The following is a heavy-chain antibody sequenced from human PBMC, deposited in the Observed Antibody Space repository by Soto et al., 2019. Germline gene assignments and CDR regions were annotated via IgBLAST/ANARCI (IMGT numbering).Heavy chain of an antibody. V-gene: IGHV1-69*06. CDR1: GGTFSSHA. J-gene: IGHJ6*02. CDR3: ARGDDFDYYYGVDV. CDR2: ITPIFVKA. D-gene: IGHD3-16*01. Sequence: SVNVSCKASGGTFSSHAISWLRQAPGQGLEWMGGITPIFVKANYAKKFQGRVTIIADKLTSTAYMELRSLTSEDTAVYYCARGDDFDYYYGVDVWGQGTTVTVSS.